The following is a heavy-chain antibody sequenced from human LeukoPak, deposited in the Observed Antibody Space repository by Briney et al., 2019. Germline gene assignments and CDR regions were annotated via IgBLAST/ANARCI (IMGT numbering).Heavy chain of an antibody. Sequence: GESLKISCKGSGYSFTNYWIGWVRQMPGKGLEWMGIIYPGDSDTSYSPSFQGQVTISADKSISTAYLQWSSLKASDTAMYYCARPYCSSSSCHSYFDYWGQGTLVTVSS. D-gene: IGHD2-2*01. J-gene: IGHJ4*02. CDR1: GYSFTNYW. V-gene: IGHV5-51*01. CDR3: ARPYCSSSSCHSYFDY. CDR2: IYPGDSDT.